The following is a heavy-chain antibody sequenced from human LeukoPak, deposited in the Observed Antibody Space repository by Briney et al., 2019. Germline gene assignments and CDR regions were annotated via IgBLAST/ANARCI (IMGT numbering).Heavy chain of an antibody. CDR2: ISGSGGST. V-gene: IGHV3-23*01. CDR1: GFTFSSYA. J-gene: IGHJ4*02. D-gene: IGHD3-10*01. Sequence: GGSLRLSCAASGFTFSSYAMSWVRQAPGKGLEWVSAISGSGGSTYYADSVKGRFTIYRDNSKNTLYLQMNSLRAEDTAVYYCAKDSVLLWFGELSNFDYWGQGTLVTVSS. CDR3: AKDSVLLWFGELSNFDY.